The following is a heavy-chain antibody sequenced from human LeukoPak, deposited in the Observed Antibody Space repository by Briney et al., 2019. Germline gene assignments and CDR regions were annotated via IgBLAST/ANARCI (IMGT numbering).Heavy chain of an antibody. J-gene: IGHJ4*02. CDR3: ARATNYDNEI. D-gene: IGHD3-9*01. CDR2: IYYSGST. Sequence: SETLSLTCTVSGGSISSYYWSWIRQPPGKGLEWIGYIYYSGSTNYNPSLKSRVTISVDTSKNQFSLKLSSVTAADTAVYYCARATNYDNEIWGQGTLVTASS. CDR1: GGSISSYY. V-gene: IGHV4-59*01.